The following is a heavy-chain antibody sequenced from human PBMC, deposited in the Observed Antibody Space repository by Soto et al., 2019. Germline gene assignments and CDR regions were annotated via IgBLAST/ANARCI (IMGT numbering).Heavy chain of an antibody. CDR2: IIPIFGTA. CDR3: ASGCGHCYTTYYYFYGMDV. V-gene: IGHV1-69*06. Sequence: QVQLVQSGAEVKKPGSSVKVSCKASGGTFSSYAISWVRQAPGQGLEWMGGIIPIFGTANYAQKFQGRVTITAAKSASTAYMGLSSLRSEDTAVYYCASGCGHCYTTYYYFYGMDVWGQGTTVTVSS. CDR1: GGTFSSYA. D-gene: IGHD2-2*02. J-gene: IGHJ6*02.